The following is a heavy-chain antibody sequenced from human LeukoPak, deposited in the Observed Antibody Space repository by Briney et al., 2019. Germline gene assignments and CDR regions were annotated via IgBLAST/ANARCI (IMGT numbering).Heavy chain of an antibody. CDR1: GFSLSTSGVG. V-gene: IGHV2-5*02. J-gene: IGHJ4*02. D-gene: IGHD3-22*01. Sequence: ESGPTLVKPTQTLTLTCTFSGFSLSTSGVGVGWIRQPPGKALEWLSLIYWDDDERYSSSLKSRLTITKDTSKNQVVLTMTNMDPVDTATYYCAREFYYDSCPYLDYWGQGILVTVSS. CDR2: IYWDDDE. CDR3: AREFYYDSCPYLDY.